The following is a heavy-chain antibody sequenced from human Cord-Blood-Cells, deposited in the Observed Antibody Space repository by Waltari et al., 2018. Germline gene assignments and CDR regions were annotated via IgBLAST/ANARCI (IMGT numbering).Heavy chain of an antibody. J-gene: IGHJ4*02. CDR3: GRSSPLKPRMVRGVGGY. CDR2: INANSGGK. D-gene: IGHD3-10*01. V-gene: IGHV1-2*02. Sequence: QVQLVQSGAEVKKPGASVKVSCTASGYTFTGYYMHWVRQALGQGLEWMGGINANSGGKNDARRFEGRVTMTRDTSISTAYMELSRLRSDDAAGYYWGRSSPLKPRMVRGVGGYWGQGTLVTVSS. CDR1: GYTFTGYY.